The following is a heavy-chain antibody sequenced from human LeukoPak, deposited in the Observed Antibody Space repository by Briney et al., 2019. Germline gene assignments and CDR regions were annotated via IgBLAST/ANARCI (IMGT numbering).Heavy chain of an antibody. J-gene: IGHJ4*02. D-gene: IGHD3-22*01. CDR1: GFMFDDYA. Sequence: PGGSLRLSCAASGFMFDDYAMHWVRHAPGKGLEWVSLINWDGGSTYYADSVKGRFTISRDNSKNSLYLQMNSLRAEDTALYYCAKASQILDYDSSAYGRPIDYWGQGTLVTVSS. CDR2: INWDGGST. CDR3: AKASQILDYDSSAYGRPIDY. V-gene: IGHV3-43D*03.